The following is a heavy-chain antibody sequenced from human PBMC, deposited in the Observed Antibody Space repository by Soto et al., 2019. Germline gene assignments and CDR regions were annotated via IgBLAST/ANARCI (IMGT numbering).Heavy chain of an antibody. CDR3: AKGGSSSPGWFDP. J-gene: IGHJ5*02. D-gene: IGHD6-13*01. CDR1: GFTFDDYA. Sequence: EVQLVESGGGLVQPGRSLRLSCAASGFTFDDYAMHWVRQAPGKGLEWVSGISWNSGSIGYAYSVKGRFTISRDNAKNSLYLHMNSLRAEDTALYYCAKGGSSSPGWFDPWGPGTLVTVSS. V-gene: IGHV3-9*01. CDR2: ISWNSGSI.